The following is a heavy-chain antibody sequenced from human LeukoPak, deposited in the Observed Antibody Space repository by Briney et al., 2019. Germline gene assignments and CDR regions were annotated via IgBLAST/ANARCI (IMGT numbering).Heavy chain of an antibody. CDR1: GDRITSYW. CDR2: IFPGDSDT. V-gene: IGHV5-51*01. Sequence: GESLKISCKGYGDRITSYWVAWVRQMPGKGLEWMGIIFPGDSDTRYSPSIQGQVTISVDRSISTAYLQWSSLKASDTAIYYCARRPLHSQNWLAPWGQGTLVTVSS. J-gene: IGHJ5*02. CDR3: ARRPLHSQNWLAP.